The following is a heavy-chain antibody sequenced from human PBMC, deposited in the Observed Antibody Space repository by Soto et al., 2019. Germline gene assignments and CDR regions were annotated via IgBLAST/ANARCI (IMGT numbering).Heavy chain of an antibody. CDR3: TADSVLTTDSGFDF. Sequence: EVQLVESGGGFVKPGASLRLSCVASDFIFNNAWMNWVRQAAGKGLEWVGRIKRKIDGGATDYASPVKGRFAISRDDSKNMVYLQMNSLKPEDTAVYYCTADSVLTTDSGFDFWGQGTMVTVSS. V-gene: IGHV3-15*07. D-gene: IGHD4-17*01. CDR1: DFIFNNAW. J-gene: IGHJ3*01. CDR2: IKRKIDGGAT.